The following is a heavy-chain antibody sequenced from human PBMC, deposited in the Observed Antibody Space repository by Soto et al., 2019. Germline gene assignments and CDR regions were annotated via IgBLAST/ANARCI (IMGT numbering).Heavy chain of an antibody. CDR2: IVDGSGNT. CDR3: GLDV. Sequence: VKCSCKASGLTFTSSAVQWVRQARGQRLEWIGWIVDGSGNTNYAQTFQERVTITRDMSTSTAYMELRSLRSEDTAYESYGLDVWGQGSTVTVSS. V-gene: IGHV1-58*01. D-gene: IGHD3-3*01. J-gene: IGHJ6*02. CDR1: GLTFTSSA.